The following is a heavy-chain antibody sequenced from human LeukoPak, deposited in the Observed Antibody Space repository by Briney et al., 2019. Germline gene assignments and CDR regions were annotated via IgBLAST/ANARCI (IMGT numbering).Heavy chain of an antibody. J-gene: IGHJ4*02. Sequence: GGSLRLSCAASGFTFSSYAMHWVRQAPGKGLEYVSAISSNGGSTYYANSVKGRFTISRDNSKNTLYLQMGSLRAEDMAVYYCARFLGGYYYDSSGYIDYWGQGTLVTVSS. CDR2: ISSNGGST. V-gene: IGHV3-64*01. D-gene: IGHD3-22*01. CDR1: GFTFSSYA. CDR3: ARFLGGYYYDSSGYIDY.